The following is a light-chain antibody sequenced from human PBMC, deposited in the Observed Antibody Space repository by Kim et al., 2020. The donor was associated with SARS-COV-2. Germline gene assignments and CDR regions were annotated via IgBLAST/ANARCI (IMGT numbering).Light chain of an antibody. V-gene: IGKV3-11*01. J-gene: IGKJ1*01. CDR3: QQCSNWPGT. CDR1: QSVSTY. Sequence: FAPGKRPPRSCKASQSVSTYVAWFQRKPGQAPRLLIRDAATRATGNPDRFSGSGSGTDFTLTISSLESEDFAVYYCQQCSNWPGTFGQGTKVDIK. CDR2: DAA.